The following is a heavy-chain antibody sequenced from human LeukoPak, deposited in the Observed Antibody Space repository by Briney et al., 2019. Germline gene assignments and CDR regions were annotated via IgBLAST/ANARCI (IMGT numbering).Heavy chain of an antibody. Sequence: GGSLRLSCAASGITLTYDWMSWVRQAPGKGLEWVGRIKSKTYGETTDYAAPVKGRFTVSRDDSKNMVALQMNSLKTEDTALYYCTKERYCASTICPGAFDLWGQGTMVTVSS. J-gene: IGHJ3*01. CDR2: IKSKTYGETT. V-gene: IGHV3-15*01. D-gene: IGHD2-2*01. CDR1: GITLTYDW. CDR3: TKERYCASTICPGAFDL.